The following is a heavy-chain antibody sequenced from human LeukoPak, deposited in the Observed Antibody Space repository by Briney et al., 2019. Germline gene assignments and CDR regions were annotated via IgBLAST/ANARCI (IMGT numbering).Heavy chain of an antibody. CDR2: IYYSGST. V-gene: IGHV4-59*08. J-gene: IGHJ3*02. D-gene: IGHD2-15*01. CDR3: ARHEVRVLAAFDI. CDR1: GGSISSYY. Sequence: SETLSLTCTVSGGSISSYYWSWIRQPPGKGLEWIGYIYYSGSTNYNPSLKSRVTISVDASKNQFSLKLSSVTAADTAVYYCARHEVRVLAAFDIWGQGTMVTVSS.